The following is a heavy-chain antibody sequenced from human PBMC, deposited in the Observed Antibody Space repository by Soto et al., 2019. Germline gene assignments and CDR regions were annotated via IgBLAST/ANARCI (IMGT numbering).Heavy chain of an antibody. D-gene: IGHD3-3*01. CDR3: AKGGTITIFGVDSYYFDY. V-gene: IGHV3-48*01. J-gene: IGHJ4*02. CDR1: GFTFSSYS. Sequence: GGSLRLSCAASGFTFSSYSMNWVRQAPGKGLEWVSDISGSSSTIYYADSVKGRFTISRDNAKNSLYLQMNSLRAEDTAVYYCAKGGTITIFGVDSYYFDYWGQGTLVTVSS. CDR2: ISGSSSTI.